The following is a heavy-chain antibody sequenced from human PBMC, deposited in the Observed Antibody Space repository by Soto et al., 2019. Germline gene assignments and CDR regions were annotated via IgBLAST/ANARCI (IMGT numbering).Heavy chain of an antibody. J-gene: IGHJ6*02. V-gene: IGHV5-51*01. CDR3: ARTAAAGKYYYGVDV. CDR2: IYPGDSDT. D-gene: IGHD6-13*01. CDR1: GYSFTSYW. Sequence: GESLKISCKGSGYSFTSYWISWVRQMPGKGLEWMGIIYPGDSDTTYSPSFQGQVTISADKSISTAYLQWSSLKASDTAIYYCARTAAAGKYYYGVDVWGQGTTVTVSS.